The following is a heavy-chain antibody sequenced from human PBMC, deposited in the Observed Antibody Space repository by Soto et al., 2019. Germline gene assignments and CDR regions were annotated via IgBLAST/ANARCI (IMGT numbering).Heavy chain of an antibody. Sequence: PSETLSLTCAVSGGSISSSNWWSWVRQPPGKGLEWIGEIYHSGSTNYNPSLTSRVTISVDKSKNQFSLKLSSVTAADTAVYYCARGSGGWYFDYWGQGTLVTVSS. V-gene: IGHV4-4*02. J-gene: IGHJ4*02. D-gene: IGHD6-19*01. CDR2: IYHSGST. CDR1: GGSISSSNW. CDR3: ARGSGGWYFDY.